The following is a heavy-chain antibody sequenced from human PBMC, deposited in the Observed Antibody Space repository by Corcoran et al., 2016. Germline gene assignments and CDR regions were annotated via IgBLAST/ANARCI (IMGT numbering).Heavy chain of an antibody. V-gene: IGHV1-69*01. CDR2: IIPIFGTA. CDR1: GGTFSSYA. J-gene: IGHJ4*02. Sequence: QVQLVQSGAAVKKPGSSVKVSCKASGGTFSSYAISWVRQAPGQGLEWMGGIIPIFGTANYAQKFQGRVTITADESTSTAYMELSSLRSADTAVYYCARVPLVLGRWIPRLTDYWGQGTLVTGSS. CDR3: ARVPLVLGRWIPRLTDY. D-gene: IGHD5-18*01.